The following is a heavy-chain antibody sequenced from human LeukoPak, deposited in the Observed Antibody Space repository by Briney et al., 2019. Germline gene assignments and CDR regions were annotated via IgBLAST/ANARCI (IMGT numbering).Heavy chain of an antibody. J-gene: IGHJ4*02. V-gene: IGHV4-34*01. CDR3: ARGSDYGANLIDY. CDR2: INHSGNS. CDR1: GGSFSGYF. Sequence: NPSETLSLTCAVYGGSFSGYFWNWIRHPPGKGLEWIGEINHSGNSNYNPSLKIRVTISVDTSNNQFSLKLSSVTAADTAVYSCARGSDYGANLIDYWGQGTLVTVSS. D-gene: IGHD4-23*01.